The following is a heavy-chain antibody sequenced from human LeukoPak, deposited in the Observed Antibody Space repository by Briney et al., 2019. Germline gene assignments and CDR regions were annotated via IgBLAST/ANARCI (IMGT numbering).Heavy chain of an antibody. D-gene: IGHD3-10*01. CDR2: IVGSGGAT. V-gene: IGHV3-23*01. J-gene: IGHJ3*02. CDR1: GFTFSNYA. Sequence: GGSLRLSCAASGFTFSNYAMTWVRQAPGKGLEWVSVIVGSGGATYYADSVKGRFTISRDNSKNTLYLQMNSLRAEDTAVYYCAKELRFGEYDAFDIWGRGTMVTVST. CDR3: AKELRFGEYDAFDI.